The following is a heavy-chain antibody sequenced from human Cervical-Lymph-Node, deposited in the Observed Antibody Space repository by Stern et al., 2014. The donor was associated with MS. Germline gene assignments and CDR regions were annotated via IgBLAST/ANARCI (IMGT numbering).Heavy chain of an antibody. J-gene: IGHJ4*02. Sequence: QMQLVQSGAEVRKPGSSVTVSCKVSGVTFNNYAVSWLRQAPGQRFEWMGGIIPMSNATDSAQKLQGRVTVTTDASTSTTYMALTSLTSEDTAVYYCTHTSSMLKVDVWGQGTLLIVSS. CDR3: THTSSMLKVDV. V-gene: IGHV1-69*01. CDR2: IIPMSNAT. D-gene: IGHD3-10*02. CDR1: GVTFNNYA.